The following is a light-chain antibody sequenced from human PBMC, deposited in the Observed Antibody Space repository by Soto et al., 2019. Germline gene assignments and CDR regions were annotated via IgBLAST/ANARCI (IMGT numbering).Light chain of an antibody. Sequence: EIVLTQSPGTLSLSPGERATLSCRASQSVSNNYLAWYRQKPGQSPRLLIYGASSRATGIPDRFSGSGSGTDFALTISRLEPEDFAVYYCQQYVSSPITFGQGTRWRLN. J-gene: IGKJ5*01. CDR2: GAS. V-gene: IGKV3-20*01. CDR1: QSVSNNY. CDR3: QQYVSSPIT.